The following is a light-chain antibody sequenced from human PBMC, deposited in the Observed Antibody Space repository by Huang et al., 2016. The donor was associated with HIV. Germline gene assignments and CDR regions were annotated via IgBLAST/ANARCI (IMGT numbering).Light chain of an antibody. J-gene: IGKJ1*01. CDR2: DAS. Sequence: DIVLTQSPGTLSLSPGERATLSCRASQSVGSNFLGWYQQKPGQAPRLLIYDASYRASGIPARFSDSGSGTDFTLTISRLDPEDFAVYYCQQYTKSPPTFGQGTKVEI. CDR1: QSVGSNF. CDR3: QQYTKSPPT. V-gene: IGKV3-20*01.